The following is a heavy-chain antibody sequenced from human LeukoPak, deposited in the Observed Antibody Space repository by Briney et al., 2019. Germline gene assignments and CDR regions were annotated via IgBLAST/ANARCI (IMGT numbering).Heavy chain of an antibody. CDR3: ATDSSGPWFAFDI. Sequence: GASVKVSCKVSGYTLTELSMHWMRQAPAKGLEWMGGFDPEDGETIYAQKFQGRVTMTEETSTDTAYMELSSLRSEDTAVYYCATDSSGPWFAFDIWGQGTMVTVSS. D-gene: IGHD3-22*01. V-gene: IGHV1-24*01. CDR2: FDPEDGET. CDR1: GYTLTELS. J-gene: IGHJ3*02.